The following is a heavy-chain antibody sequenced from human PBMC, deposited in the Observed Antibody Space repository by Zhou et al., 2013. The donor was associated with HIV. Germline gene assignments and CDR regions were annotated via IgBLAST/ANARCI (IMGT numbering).Heavy chain of an antibody. J-gene: IGHJ6*02. D-gene: IGHD1-1*01. Sequence: QVQLVQSGPEMKRPRASVKVSCKSSQDTFSDYYIHWVRQAPGQGPEWMGWISPKTGDTTYAHKFLGRITMTADMSIATAYMELNSLRSEDTAVYYCARRGTWGDRFNVIRGGLDVWGQGTTVTVSS. V-gene: IGHV1-2*02. CDR1: QDTFSDYY. CDR2: ISPKTGDT. CDR3: ARRGTWGDRFNVIRGGLDV.